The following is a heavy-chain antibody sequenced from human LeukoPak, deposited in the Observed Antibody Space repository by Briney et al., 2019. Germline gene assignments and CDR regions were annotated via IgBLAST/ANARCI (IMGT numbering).Heavy chain of an antibody. CDR2: IYHSGST. V-gene: IGHV4-30-2*01. J-gene: IGHJ4*02. CDR3: ARQSIAAADARTDY. Sequence: PSQTLSLTCTVSGGSISSGGYYWSWIRQPRGKGLEWIGYIYHSGSTYYNPSLKSRVTISVDRSKNQFSLKLSSVSAADTAVYYCARQSIAAADARTDYWGQGTLVTVSS. CDR1: GGSISSGGYY. D-gene: IGHD6-13*01.